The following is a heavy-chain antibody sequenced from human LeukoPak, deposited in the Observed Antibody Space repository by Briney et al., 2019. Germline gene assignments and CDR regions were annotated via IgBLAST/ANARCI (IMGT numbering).Heavy chain of an antibody. CDR3: ARHGVAGTPYYFDY. CDR1: GYSISSGYY. CDR2: IYHSGST. V-gene: IGHV4-38-2*01. Sequence: PSETLSLTCAVSGYSISSGYYWGWIRQPPGKGLEWIGSIYHSGSTYYNPSLKSRVTISVDTSKNQFSLKLSSVTAADTAVYYCARHGVAGTPYYFDYWGQGNLVTVSS. D-gene: IGHD6-19*01. J-gene: IGHJ4*02.